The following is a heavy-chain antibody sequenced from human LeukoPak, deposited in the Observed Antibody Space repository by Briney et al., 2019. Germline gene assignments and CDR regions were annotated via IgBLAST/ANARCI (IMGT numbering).Heavy chain of an antibody. V-gene: IGHV3-21*01. Sequence: GGSLRLSCAASGFTFSSYSMNWVRQAPGEGLEWVSSISSSSSYIYYADSVKGRFTISRDNAKNSLYLQMNSLRAEDTAVYYCARDGGQGAYSSGWQSHMSDAFDIWGQGTMATVSS. CDR2: ISSSSSYI. CDR3: ARDGGQGAYSSGWQSHMSDAFDI. J-gene: IGHJ3*02. D-gene: IGHD6-19*01. CDR1: GFTFSSYS.